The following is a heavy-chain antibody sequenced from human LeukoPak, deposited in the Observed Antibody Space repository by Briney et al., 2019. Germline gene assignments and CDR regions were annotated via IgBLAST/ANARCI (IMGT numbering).Heavy chain of an antibody. D-gene: IGHD3-3*01. V-gene: IGHV4-39*07. CDR3: ARDRYGYDTPYYYYYMDV. J-gene: IGHJ6*03. CDR1: SGSISTSNYY. CDR2: IFYSGST. Sequence: SETLSLTCTVSSGSISTSNYYWGWVRQPPGKALEWIGNIFYSGSTYYSPSLKSRVTISLDTSRNQFSLKLSSVTAADTAGYYCARDRYGYDTPYYYYYMDVWGKGTTVTISS.